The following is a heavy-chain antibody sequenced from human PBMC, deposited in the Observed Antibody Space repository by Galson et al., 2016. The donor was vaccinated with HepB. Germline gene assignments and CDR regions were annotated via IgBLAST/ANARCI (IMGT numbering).Heavy chain of an antibody. V-gene: IGHV3-53*01. J-gene: IGHJ6*02. Sequence: SLRLSCAASDFSVSDNDMSWVRQAPGKGLEWVAVTYSDGRTPYTESVKGRFTISRDNSKNTLYLQMNSLTADDTAVYYCTRGKNPKDYKSRMDVWGQGTTVIVSS. CDR3: TRGKNPKDYKSRMDV. D-gene: IGHD3-16*01. CDR1: DFSVSDND. CDR2: TYSDGRT.